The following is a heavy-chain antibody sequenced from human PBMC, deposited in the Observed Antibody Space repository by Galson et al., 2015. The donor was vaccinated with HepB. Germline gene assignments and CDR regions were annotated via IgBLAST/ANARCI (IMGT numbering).Heavy chain of an antibody. CDR3: AIFRISMTTHDAFDI. CDR2: INLDSGDT. D-gene: IGHD2/OR15-2a*01. CDR1: GARFTGNY. V-gene: IGHV1-2*02. Sequence: SVTVSCKASGARFTGNYMNWVRQAPGQGLEWMGWINLDSGDTRYAQKFQGRVIMTRDTSISTAYMDLKRLTSDDTAVYYCAIFRISMTTHDAFDIWGQGTMVTVSS. J-gene: IGHJ3*02.